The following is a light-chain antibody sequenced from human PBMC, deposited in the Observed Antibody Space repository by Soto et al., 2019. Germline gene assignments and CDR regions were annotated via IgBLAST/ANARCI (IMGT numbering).Light chain of an antibody. CDR1: QSLLHSDGKTY. Sequence: MTQTPLSLSVTPGQPASISCKSSQSLLHSDGKTYLYWYQQKPGKVPKLLIYAASSLQSGVPSRFSGSGSGTDFTLTISSLQPEDFATYYCQQSYSTPRTFGQGTKVDIK. V-gene: IGKV1-39*01. CDR2: AAS. CDR3: QQSYSTPRT. J-gene: IGKJ1*01.